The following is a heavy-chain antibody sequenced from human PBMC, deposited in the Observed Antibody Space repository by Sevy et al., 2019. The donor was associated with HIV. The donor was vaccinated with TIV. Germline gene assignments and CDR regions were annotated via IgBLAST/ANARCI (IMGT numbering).Heavy chain of an antibody. CDR3: ARSEVIGYSSSWSTPFFGGEVNFDY. CDR2: IYYSGST. J-gene: IGHJ4*02. CDR1: GGSISSSSYY. D-gene: IGHD6-13*01. Sequence: SETLSLTCTVSGGSISSSSYYWGWIRQPPGKGLEWIGSIYYSGSTYYNPSLKRRVTISVDTSKNQFSLELSSVTAADTAAYYCARSEVIGYSSSWSTPFFGGEVNFDYWGQGTLVTVSS. V-gene: IGHV4-39*01.